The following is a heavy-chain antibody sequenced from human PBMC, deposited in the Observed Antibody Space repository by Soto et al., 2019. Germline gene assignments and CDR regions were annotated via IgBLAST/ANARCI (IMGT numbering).Heavy chain of an antibody. Sequence: EVQLVESGGGSVQPGRSLRLSCAASGFSFDDDGMHWVRQGPGKGLEWVSGISWNSGDIYYADSVKGRFTISRDNAKRSLYLPMNSLRTEDTALYYCAMDNDLDRDGPFDYWGQGILVTVSS. D-gene: IGHD2-2*03. CDR2: ISWNSGDI. V-gene: IGHV3-9*01. CDR1: GFSFDDDG. CDR3: AMDNDLDRDGPFDY. J-gene: IGHJ4*02.